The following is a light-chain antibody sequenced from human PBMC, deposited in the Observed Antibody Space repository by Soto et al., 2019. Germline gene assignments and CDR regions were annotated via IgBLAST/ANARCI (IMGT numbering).Light chain of an antibody. CDR1: STDIGDYNY. Sequence: QSALTQPASVPGSPGQSITISCTGTSTDIGDYNYVSWYQQHPGKAPKVMIYDVSNRPSGVSNRFSGSKSGTTASLTISGLQTDDEADYYYSSYTSSNTVIFGGGTKVTVL. V-gene: IGLV2-14*03. CDR3: SSYTSSNTVI. CDR2: DVS. J-gene: IGLJ2*01.